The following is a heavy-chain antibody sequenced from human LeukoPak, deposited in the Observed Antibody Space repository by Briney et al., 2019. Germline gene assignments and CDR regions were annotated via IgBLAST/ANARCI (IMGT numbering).Heavy chain of an antibody. V-gene: IGHV3-9*03. CDR3: AKGTSSAYAYYIDV. J-gene: IGHJ6*03. CDR2: INWNSGSI. CDR1: GFTFDDYA. D-gene: IGHD5-12*01. Sequence: GRSLRLSCAPSGFTFDDYAMHWVRQGPGRGLQRVSGINWNSGSIGYADSVKGRFTISRDNAKNSLYLQMISLRAEDMALYYCAKGTSSAYAYYIDVWGKGTTVTFSS.